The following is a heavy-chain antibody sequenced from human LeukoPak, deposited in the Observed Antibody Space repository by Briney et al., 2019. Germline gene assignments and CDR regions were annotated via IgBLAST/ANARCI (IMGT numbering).Heavy chain of an antibody. CDR2: IYYRGST. Sequence: SETLSLTCTVSGGSFSSYYWNWIRQPPGKGLEWRGYIYYRGSTNCTPSLKSRVTISVDTSKNQFPLKLSSVTAADTAVYYCARVDSSGGSCYAFDDWGQGTLVTVSS. J-gene: IGHJ4*02. D-gene: IGHD2-15*01. CDR1: GGSFSSYY. V-gene: IGHV4-59*01. CDR3: ARVDSSGGSCYAFDD.